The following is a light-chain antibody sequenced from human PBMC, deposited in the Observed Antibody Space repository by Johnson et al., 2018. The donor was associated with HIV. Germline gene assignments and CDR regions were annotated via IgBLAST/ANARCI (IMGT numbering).Light chain of an antibody. V-gene: IGLV1-51*01. CDR2: DNS. J-gene: IGLJ1*01. Sequence: QSVLTQPPSVSAAPGQKVTISCSGNRSNIGDNFVSWYQHLPGTAPKLLVYDNSKRPSGIPDRFSATKSGTSATLGITGLQTGDEAYYYCGTWDSSLSGYVFGTGTKVTVL. CDR1: RSNIGDNF. CDR3: GTWDSSLSGYV.